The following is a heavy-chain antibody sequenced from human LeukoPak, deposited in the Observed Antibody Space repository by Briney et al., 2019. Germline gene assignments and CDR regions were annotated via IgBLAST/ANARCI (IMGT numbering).Heavy chain of an antibody. V-gene: IGHV3-23*01. D-gene: IGHD3-16*01. J-gene: IGHJ4*02. CDR3: AKDPFNIFGGL. CDR2: ITASGPRT. Sequence: SGGSLRLSCAASGFTFSIYAMNWVRQAPGKGLEGVSGITASGPRTYYADSVKGRFTISRDNSKNDVYLQMDSLRAEDTAIYYCAKDPFNIFGGLWGQGTLVTVS. CDR1: GFTFSIYA.